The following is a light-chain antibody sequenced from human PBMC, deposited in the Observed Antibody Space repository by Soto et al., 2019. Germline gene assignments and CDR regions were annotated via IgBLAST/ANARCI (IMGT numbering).Light chain of an antibody. J-gene: IGKJ3*01. V-gene: IGKV1-12*01. CDR2: AAS. CDR3: QQANTFPYI. Sequence: DIQMTQSPSSVSASVGDKVTITCRASQAISNWLAWYQQKPGKAPKLLIYAASRLQSRVPSRFSGSGSGTDFSLTISSLQPEDFASYYCQQANTFPYIFGPGTKVEIK. CDR1: QAISNW.